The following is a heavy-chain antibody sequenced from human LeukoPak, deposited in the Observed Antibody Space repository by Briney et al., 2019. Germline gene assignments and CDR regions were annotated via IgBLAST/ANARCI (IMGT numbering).Heavy chain of an antibody. CDR2: IWYDGSNK. D-gene: IGHD1-26*01. CDR3: ARSSGSYYDGPDY. J-gene: IGHJ4*02. CDR1: GFTFSSYG. Sequence: GRSLRLSCAASGFTFSSYGMHWVRQAPGKGLEWVGVIWYDGSNKYYADSVKGRFTISRDNSKNTLYLQMNSLRAEVTAVYYCARSSGSYYDGPDYWGQGTLVTVSS. V-gene: IGHV3-33*01.